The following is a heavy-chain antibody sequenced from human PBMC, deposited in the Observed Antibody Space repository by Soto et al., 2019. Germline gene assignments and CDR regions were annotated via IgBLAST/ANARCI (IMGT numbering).Heavy chain of an antibody. CDR1: GFTRSYYY. Sequence: SLRLSCSASGFTRSYYYMTWIRQTPGKGLEWVAHIDGRSDNIGYADSVKGRFTISRDNARNSLFLQMNSVTADDTGVYFCTKGGRTTSYYWEYWGPGALVTVSS. D-gene: IGHD3-10*01. CDR2: IDGRSDNI. V-gene: IGHV3-11*06. CDR3: TKGGRTTSYYWEY. J-gene: IGHJ1*01.